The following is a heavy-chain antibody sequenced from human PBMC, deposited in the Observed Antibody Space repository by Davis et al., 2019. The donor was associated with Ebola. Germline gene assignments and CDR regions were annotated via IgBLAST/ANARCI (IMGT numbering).Heavy chain of an antibody. J-gene: IGHJ4*02. CDR3: TRVTGYDKPMEY. CDR1: GFTFSKYW. Sequence: GESLKISCAASGFTFSKYWMHWVRQTPGKGLMWVSRINSDGSSSTREYADSVKGRFTISRDNDKNTLYLQMNSLRAEDTGIYYCTRVTGYDKPMEYWGQGTLVTVSS. V-gene: IGHV3-74*03. CDR2: INSDGSSS. D-gene: IGHD5-12*01.